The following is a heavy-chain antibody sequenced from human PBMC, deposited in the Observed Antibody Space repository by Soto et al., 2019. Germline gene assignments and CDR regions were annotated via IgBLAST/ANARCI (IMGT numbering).Heavy chain of an antibody. J-gene: IGHJ6*02. CDR1: GFTFSSYG. CDR3: AKDGVVGATTGLGDYYYYYGMDV. Sequence: QVQLVESGGGVVQPGRSLRLSCAASGFTFSSYGMHWVRQAPGTGLEWVAVISYDGSNKYYADSVKGRFTISRDNSKNTLYLQMNSLRAEDTAVYYCAKDGVVGATTGLGDYYYYYGMDVWGQGTTVTVSS. CDR2: ISYDGSNK. V-gene: IGHV3-30*18. D-gene: IGHD1-26*01.